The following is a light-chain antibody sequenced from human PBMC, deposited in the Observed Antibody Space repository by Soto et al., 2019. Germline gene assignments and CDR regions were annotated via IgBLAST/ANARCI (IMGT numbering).Light chain of an antibody. Sequence: QSVLTQPASGSGSPGQSITISCTGTSSDVGGYNYVSCYQQHPGKAPKLMIYEVSNRPSGVSNRFSGSKSGNTASLTISGLQAEDEADYYCSSYTSSSTLVFGTGTKVTVL. J-gene: IGLJ1*01. CDR3: SSYTSSSTLV. CDR2: EVS. CDR1: SSDVGGYNY. V-gene: IGLV2-14*01.